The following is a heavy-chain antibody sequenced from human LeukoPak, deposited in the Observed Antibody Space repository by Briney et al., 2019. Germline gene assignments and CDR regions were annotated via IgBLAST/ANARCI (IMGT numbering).Heavy chain of an antibody. CDR1: GGSISSYY. D-gene: IGHD4-17*01. CDR3: ARDPTTVTKGLDI. V-gene: IGHV4-59*01. Sequence: PSETLSLTCTVSGGSISSYYWSWIRQPPGKGLEWIGYIYYSGGTNYNPSLKSRVTISVDTSKNQFSLKLSSVTAADTAVYYCARDPTTVTKGLDIWGQGTMVSASS. J-gene: IGHJ3*02. CDR2: IYYSGGT.